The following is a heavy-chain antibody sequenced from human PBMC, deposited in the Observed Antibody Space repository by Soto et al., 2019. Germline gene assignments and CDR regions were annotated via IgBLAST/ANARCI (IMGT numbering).Heavy chain of an antibody. CDR3: ARGGIDCGGYCLSGGWFDP. Sequence: QVQLVQSGAEVKKPGSLVKVSCKASGGTFSSYTISWVRQAPGQGLEWMGRIIPIHGIANYAQKFQGRVTFTADQVTSTAYMGLRGLRSENTVVYYCARGGIDCGGYCLSGGWFDPWGQGTLVSVSS. D-gene: IGHD2-21*02. V-gene: IGHV1-69*02. CDR2: IIPIHGIA. J-gene: IGHJ5*02. CDR1: GGTFSSYT.